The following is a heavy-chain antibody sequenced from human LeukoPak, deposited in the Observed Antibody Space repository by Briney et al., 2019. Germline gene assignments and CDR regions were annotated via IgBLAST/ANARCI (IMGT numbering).Heavy chain of an antibody. CDR3: ARDAYSSSWYQLSYMDV. CDR1: GGTFSSYA. Sequence: RASVKVSCKASGGTFSSYAISWVRQAPGQGLEWMGWISAYNGNTNYAQKLQGRVTMTTDTSTSTAYMELRSLRSDDTAVYYCARDAYSSSWYQLSYMDVWGKGTTVTVSS. CDR2: ISAYNGNT. J-gene: IGHJ6*03. D-gene: IGHD6-13*01. V-gene: IGHV1-18*01.